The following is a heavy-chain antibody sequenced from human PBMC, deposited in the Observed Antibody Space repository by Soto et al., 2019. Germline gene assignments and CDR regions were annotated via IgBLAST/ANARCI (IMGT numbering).Heavy chain of an antibody. CDR3: ASTGSSSWYFDY. J-gene: IGHJ4*02. Sequence: PSETLSLTCTVSGGSISSYYWSWIRQPPGKGLEWIGYIYYSGSTSYNPSLKSRVTISVDTSKNQFSLKLSSVTAADTAVYYCASTGSSSWYFDYWGQGTLVTVAS. CDR2: IYYSGST. D-gene: IGHD6-13*01. V-gene: IGHV4-59*08. CDR1: GGSISSYY.